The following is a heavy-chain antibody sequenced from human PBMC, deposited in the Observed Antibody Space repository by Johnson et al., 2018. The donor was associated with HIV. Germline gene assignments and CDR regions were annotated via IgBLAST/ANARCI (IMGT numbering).Heavy chain of an antibody. J-gene: IGHJ3*02. CDR2: LSYDGSNK. CDR3: AKLVGYYYDSSGYYAVDDAFDI. Sequence: QVQLVESGGGVVQPGKSLRLSCAASGFTFSTYAVHWVRQAPGKGLEWVAVLSYDGSNKYYADSVKGRFTISRDNSKNTLYLQMNSLRAEDTAVYYCAKLVGYYYDSSGYYAVDDAFDIWGQGTMVTVSS. D-gene: IGHD3-22*01. CDR1: GFTFSTYA. V-gene: IGHV3-30*18.